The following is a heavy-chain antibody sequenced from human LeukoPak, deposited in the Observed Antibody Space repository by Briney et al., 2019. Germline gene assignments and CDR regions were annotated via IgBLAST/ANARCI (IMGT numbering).Heavy chain of an antibody. CDR2: INPNSGGT. CDR3: ARDPVVAATPDAFDI. CDR1: GYTFTGYY. Sequence: ASVKVSCKASGYTFTGYYMHWVRQAPGQGLEWMGRINPNSGGTNYAQKFQGRVTMARDTSISTAYMELSRLRSADTAVYYCARDPVVAATPDAFDIWGQGTMVTVSS. J-gene: IGHJ3*02. V-gene: IGHV1-2*06. D-gene: IGHD2-15*01.